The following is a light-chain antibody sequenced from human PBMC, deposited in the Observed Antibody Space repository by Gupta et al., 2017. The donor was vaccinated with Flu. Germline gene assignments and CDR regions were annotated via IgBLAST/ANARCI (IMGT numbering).Light chain of an antibody. CDR2: SNN. V-gene: IGLV1-44*01. CDR3: AALDDSLNGPV. J-gene: IGLJ2*01. Sequence: QSVLTQPPSASATPRQRVNISCSGSNSNIGSSSVNWYQQFPRTAPRLLTYSNNRRPSGVPDRFSGSKSGTSASLAISGLQSEDEADYYCAALDDSLNGPVFGGGTRVTVL. CDR1: NSNIGSSS.